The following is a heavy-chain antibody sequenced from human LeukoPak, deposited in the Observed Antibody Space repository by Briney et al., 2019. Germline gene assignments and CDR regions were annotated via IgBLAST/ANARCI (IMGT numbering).Heavy chain of an antibody. Sequence: PGRSLRLSCAASGFTISNYAMNWVRQAPGKGLGWVSLISGSGATTNYADSVKGRFTISRDTSKNTLYLQMNSLRAEDTAVYYCAKAFTTITARFDDWGQGTPVTVSS. J-gene: IGHJ4*02. CDR2: ISGSGATT. CDR3: AKAFTTITARFDD. D-gene: IGHD6-6*01. V-gene: IGHV3-23*01. CDR1: GFTISNYA.